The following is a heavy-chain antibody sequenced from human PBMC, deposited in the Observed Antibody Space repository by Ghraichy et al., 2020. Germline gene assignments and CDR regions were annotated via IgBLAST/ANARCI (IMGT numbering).Heavy chain of an antibody. D-gene: IGHD3-10*01. CDR1: GGSFSGYY. J-gene: IGHJ4*02. V-gene: IGHV4-34*01. CDR2: INHSGST. CDR3: ARQRNAYCYCSWSLDY. Sequence: SETLSLTCAVYGGSFSGYYWSWIRQPPGKGLEWIGEINHSGSTNYNPSLKSRVTISVDTSKNQFSLKLSSVTAADTAVYYCARQRNAYCYCSWSLDYWGQGTLVTVSS.